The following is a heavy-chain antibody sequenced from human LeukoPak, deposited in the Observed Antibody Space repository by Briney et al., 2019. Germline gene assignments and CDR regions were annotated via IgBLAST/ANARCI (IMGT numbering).Heavy chain of an antibody. CDR2: ISGSGGST. Sequence: PGGSLRLSCAASGFTFSSYAMSWVRQAPGKGLEWVTAISGSGGSTYYADSVKGRFTISRDNSKNTLYLQMNSLRAEDTAVYYCAKGPPLRITMVRGAIDWFDPWGQGTLVTVSS. CDR3: AKGPPLRITMVRGAIDWFDP. CDR1: GFTFSSYA. V-gene: IGHV3-23*01. J-gene: IGHJ5*02. D-gene: IGHD3-10*01.